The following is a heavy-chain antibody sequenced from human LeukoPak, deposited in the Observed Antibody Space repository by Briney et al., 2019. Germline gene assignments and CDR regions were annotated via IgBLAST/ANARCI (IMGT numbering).Heavy chain of an antibody. D-gene: IGHD5-12*01. CDR1: GFTFSGSA. J-gene: IGHJ5*02. Sequence: GGSLRLSCAASGFTFSGSAMHWVRQASGKGPEWVGRIRSKANSYATAYDASVKGRFTISRDDSKNTAYLQMNSLKTEDTAVYYCITLASSGGNWFDPWGQGTLVTVSS. V-gene: IGHV3-73*01. CDR2: IRSKANSYAT. CDR3: ITLASSGGNWFDP.